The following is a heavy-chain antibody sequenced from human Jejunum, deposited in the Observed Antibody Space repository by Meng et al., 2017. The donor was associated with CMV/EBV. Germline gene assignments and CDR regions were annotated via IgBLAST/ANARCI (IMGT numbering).Heavy chain of an antibody. CDR1: GFTCGGFG. J-gene: IGHJ4*02. CDR3: AKEEGTGSTPDC. CDR2: IRYDGSNQ. Sequence: AASGFTCGGFGMHWVRQAPGKGLEWVAFIRYDGSNQYYEDSVKGRFTISRDNSKNTLSLHMNSLRPEDTAVFYCAKEEGTGSTPDCWGQGTLVTVSS. V-gene: IGHV3-30*02. D-gene: IGHD1-26*01.